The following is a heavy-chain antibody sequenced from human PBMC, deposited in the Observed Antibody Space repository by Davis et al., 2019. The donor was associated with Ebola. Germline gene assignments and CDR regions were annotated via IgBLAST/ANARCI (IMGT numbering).Heavy chain of an antibody. CDR1: GGSISSSSYY. V-gene: IGHV4-39*01. D-gene: IGHD3-22*01. CDR3: ARHPQYYYDSSGYYRTGYFDY. Sequence: SETLSLTCTVSGGSISSSSYYWGWIRQPPGKGLEWIGSIYSSGRTYYNPSLKTRVTISVDTSKNQFSLKLSSVTAADTAVYYCARHPQYYYDSSGYYRTGYFDYWGQGTLVTVSS. J-gene: IGHJ4*02. CDR2: IYSSGRT.